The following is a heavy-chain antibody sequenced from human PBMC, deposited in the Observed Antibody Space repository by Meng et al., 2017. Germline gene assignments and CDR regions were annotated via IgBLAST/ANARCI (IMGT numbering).Heavy chain of an antibody. D-gene: IGHD6-13*01. CDR1: GGSISSSNW. V-gene: IGHV4-4*02. CDR3: ARRGIAAAGNNWFDP. CDR2: IYHSGST. J-gene: IGHJ5*02. Sequence: RRRGSGPGLVRPSGTLSLTCAVSGGSISSSNWWSWVRQPPGKGLEWIGEIYHSGSTNYNPSLKSRVTISVDKSKNQFSLKLSSVTAADTAVYYCARRGIAAAGNNWFDPWGQGTLVTVSS.